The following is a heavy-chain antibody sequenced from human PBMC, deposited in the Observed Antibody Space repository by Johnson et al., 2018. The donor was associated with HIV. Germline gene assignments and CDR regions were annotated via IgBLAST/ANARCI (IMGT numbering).Heavy chain of an antibody. Sequence: QVQLVESGGGVVQPGGSLRLSCAASGFTFSSYGMHWVSQAPGKGLAWVAFIRYDGSNKYYADSVTGRFTISRDNSKNTLYLQMNSLRDEDTAVYYCAKSEDRGYRMETGAFDIWGQGTMVTVSS. CDR3: AKSEDRGYRMETGAFDI. D-gene: IGHD5-18*01. J-gene: IGHJ3*02. V-gene: IGHV3-30*02. CDR2: IRYDGSNK. CDR1: GFTFSSYG.